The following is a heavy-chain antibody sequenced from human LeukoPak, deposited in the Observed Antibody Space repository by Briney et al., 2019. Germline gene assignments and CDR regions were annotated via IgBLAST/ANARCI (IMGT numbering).Heavy chain of an antibody. Sequence: PGGSLRLSCAASGFTFNDYYINWIRQAPGKGLEWVSYISSSGLTTVYADSVKGRFIITRDNAHNFMSLQMNSLRPEDTAVYYCARDTNNGLDVWGRGTTVTVSS. CDR3: ARDTNNGLDV. V-gene: IGHV3-11*01. CDR1: GFTFNDYY. D-gene: IGHD1-20*01. CDR2: ISSSGLTT. J-gene: IGHJ6*02.